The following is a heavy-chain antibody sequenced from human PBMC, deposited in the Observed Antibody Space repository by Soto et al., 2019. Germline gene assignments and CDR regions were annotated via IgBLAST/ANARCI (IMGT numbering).Heavy chain of an antibody. V-gene: IGHV4-59*01. CDR3: ARDPGRPRSNWFDP. CDR1: GGSISSYY. D-gene: IGHD6-6*01. J-gene: IGHJ5*02. Sequence: PSETLSLTCTVSGGSISSYYWSWIRQPPGKGLEWIGYIYYSGSTNYNPSLKSRVTISVDTSKNQFSLKLSSVTAADTAVYYCARDPGRPRSNWFDPWGQGTLVTVSS. CDR2: IYYSGST.